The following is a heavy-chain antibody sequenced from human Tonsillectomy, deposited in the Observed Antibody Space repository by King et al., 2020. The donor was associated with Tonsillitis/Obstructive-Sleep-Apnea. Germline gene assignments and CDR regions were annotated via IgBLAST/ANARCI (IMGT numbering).Heavy chain of an antibody. Sequence: VQLVESGGGVVQPGRSLRLSCAASGFTFSSYAMHWVRQAPGKGLEWVAAISYDGRNKYYADSVKGRFTISRDNSKNTLYLQMNSLRAEDTAVYYCARGEYYYGSGSYSPDFDYWGQGTLVTVSS. CDR2: ISYDGRNK. V-gene: IGHV3-30*04. J-gene: IGHJ4*02. CDR3: ARGEYYYGSGSYSPDFDY. CDR1: GFTFSSYA. D-gene: IGHD3-10*01.